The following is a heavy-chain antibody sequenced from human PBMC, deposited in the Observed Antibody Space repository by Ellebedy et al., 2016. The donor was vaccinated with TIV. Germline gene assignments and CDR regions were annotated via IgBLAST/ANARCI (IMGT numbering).Heavy chain of an antibody. J-gene: IGHJ4*02. Sequence: SETLSLTCTVSGGSISSYYWSWIRQPPGKGLEWIGYIYYSGSTNYNPSLKSRVTISVDTSKNQFSLKLSSVTAADTAVYYCARDRDSGSYFGGGLGYWGQGTLVTVSS. CDR1: GGSISSYY. CDR2: IYYSGST. D-gene: IGHD1-26*01. CDR3: ARDRDSGSYFGGGLGY. V-gene: IGHV4-59*01.